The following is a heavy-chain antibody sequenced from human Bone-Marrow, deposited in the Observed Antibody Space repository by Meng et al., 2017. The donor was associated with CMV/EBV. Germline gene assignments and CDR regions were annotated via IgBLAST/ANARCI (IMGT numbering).Heavy chain of an antibody. Sequence: ASVKVSCKASGYTFTSYDINWVRQATGQGREWMGWMNPNSGNTGYAQKFQGRVTITRNTSISTAYMELSSLSSEDTAVYYCARGPQCLEDWGQGTLVTVSS. CDR3: ARGPQCLED. D-gene: IGHD1-1*01. J-gene: IGHJ4*02. CDR1: GYTFTSYD. CDR2: MNPNSGNT. V-gene: IGHV1-8*03.